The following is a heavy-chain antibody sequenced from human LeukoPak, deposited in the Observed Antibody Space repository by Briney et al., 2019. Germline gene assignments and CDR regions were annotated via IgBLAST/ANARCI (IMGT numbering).Heavy chain of an antibody. CDR1: GFTLSSYP. D-gene: IGHD1-26*01. Sequence: GGSLRLSCAASGFTLSSYPMSWVRQAPGKGLEWVSTISTSGGSTYYADSAKGRFTISRDNSKNTLFMQMNSLRAEDTALYYGVKLFSSGSYTALDFWGQGTLVTVSS. CDR3: VKLFSSGSYTALDF. CDR2: ISTSGGST. J-gene: IGHJ4*02. V-gene: IGHV3-23*01.